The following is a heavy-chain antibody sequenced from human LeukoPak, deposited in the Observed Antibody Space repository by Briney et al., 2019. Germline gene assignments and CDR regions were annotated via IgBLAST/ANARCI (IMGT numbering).Heavy chain of an antibody. CDR1: GGTFTSSG. D-gene: IGHD1-7*01. Sequence: ASVTVSCKASGGTFTSSGITWVRQAPGQGLEWMGGIIPMIGITNYAQKFQGRVTITADKSTSTAYMELSSLRSEDTALYYCASGLSGTLRHMDVWGRGTTVSVSS. V-gene: IGHV1-69*17. J-gene: IGHJ6*04. CDR2: IIPMIGIT. CDR3: ASGLSGTLRHMDV.